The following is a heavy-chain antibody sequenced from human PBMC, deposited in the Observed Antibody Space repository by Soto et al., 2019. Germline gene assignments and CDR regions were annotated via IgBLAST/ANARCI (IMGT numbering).Heavy chain of an antibody. CDR1: GYIFSTHT. CDR3: ARVAFETSGYADY. J-gene: IGHJ4*02. D-gene: IGHD3-3*01. V-gene: IGHV1-3*01. CDR2: INAANGNT. Sequence: QVHLVPSGAEVKKPGASVKVSCKASGYIFSTHTMHWVRQAPGQRLEWMGWINAANGNTKYSQNFQGRVTISRDTAASRAYLELSSLRSEDTAVYFCARVAFETSGYADYWGQGTLVSVSS.